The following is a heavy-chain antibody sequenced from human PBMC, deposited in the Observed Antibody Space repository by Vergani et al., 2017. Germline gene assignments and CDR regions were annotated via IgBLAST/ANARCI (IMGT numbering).Heavy chain of an antibody. J-gene: IGHJ4*02. CDR2: ISGGFYVDST. V-gene: IGHV3-23*01. D-gene: IGHD4-17*01. CDR3: AKDATLRXPNY. CDR1: GFTFSNYA. Sequence: EVQLLESGGDLVQPGGSLRRSCAASGFTFSNYAMSWVRQAPGKGLEGVSTISGGFYVDSTFYADSVKGRFTLARDNSKNKLFLQMNSLRADDTAVYFCAKDATLRXPNYWGQGTLVTVSS.